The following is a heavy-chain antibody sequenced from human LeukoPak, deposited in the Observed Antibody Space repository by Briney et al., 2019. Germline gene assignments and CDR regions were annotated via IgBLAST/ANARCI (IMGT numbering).Heavy chain of an antibody. V-gene: IGHV3-23*01. J-gene: IGHJ4*02. Sequence: GGTLRLSCAASGFTFSSYGMGWVRQAPGKGLEGVSVIGVSGGGTYYADSVKGRFTISRDNAKNSLYLQMNSLRAEDTAVYYCARGDCSGGSCYLSLTTIDYWGQGTLVTVSS. CDR1: GFTFSSYG. CDR3: ARGDCSGGSCYLSLTTIDY. CDR2: IGVSGGGT. D-gene: IGHD2-15*01.